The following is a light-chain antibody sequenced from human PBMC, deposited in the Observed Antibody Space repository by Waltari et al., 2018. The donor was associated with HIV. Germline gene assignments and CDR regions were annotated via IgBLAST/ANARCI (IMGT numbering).Light chain of an antibody. V-gene: IGKV3-15*01. CDR2: GAS. J-gene: IGKJ2*01. CDR3: QQYNNWPPT. CDR1: QSLSNTN. Sequence: EIVMTQSPATLSVSHGESATLSCRASQSLSNTNLAWSQQKTGQAPRLLIHGASTRATGIPARFSGSGSGTEFTLTISSLQSEDSAIYYCQQYNNWPPTFGQGARLEIQ.